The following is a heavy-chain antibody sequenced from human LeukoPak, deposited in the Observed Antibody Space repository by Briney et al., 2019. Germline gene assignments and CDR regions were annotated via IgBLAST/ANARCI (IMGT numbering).Heavy chain of an antibody. Sequence: SVKVSCKASGYTFTSYGISWVRQAPGQGLEWMGRIIPIFGTANYAQKFQGRVTITTDESTSTAYMELSSLRSEDTAVYYCAREVVDYYDSSGEFDYWGQGTLVTVSS. CDR1: GYTFTSYG. V-gene: IGHV1-69*05. CDR2: IIPIFGTA. J-gene: IGHJ4*02. CDR3: AREVVDYYDSSGEFDY. D-gene: IGHD3-22*01.